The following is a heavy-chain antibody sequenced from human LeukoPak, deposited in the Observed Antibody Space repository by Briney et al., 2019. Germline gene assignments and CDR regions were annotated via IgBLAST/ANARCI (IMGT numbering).Heavy chain of an antibody. CDR1: GFTFTSSA. Sequence: SVKVSCKASGFTFTSSAVQWVRQARGQRLEWIGWIVVGSGNTNYAQKFQERVTITRDMSTSTAYMELSSLRSEDTAVYYCAASTPTDYYDSSGYPLWGQGTLVTVSS. CDR2: IVVGSGNT. J-gene: IGHJ4*02. CDR3: AASTPTDYYDSSGYPL. V-gene: IGHV1-58*01. D-gene: IGHD3-22*01.